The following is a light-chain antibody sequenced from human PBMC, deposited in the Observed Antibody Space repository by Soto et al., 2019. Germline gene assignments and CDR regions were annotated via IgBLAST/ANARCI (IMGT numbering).Light chain of an antibody. CDR2: DNN. CDR1: ISNIGSNY. V-gene: IGLV1-51*01. CDR3: GTWDSVLSAGL. J-gene: IGLJ2*01. Sequence: QSVVTQPPSVSAAPGQKVTISCSGRISNIGSNYVSWYQQFPGAAPKLLIFDNNKRPSGIPVRFSGSKSGTSATLGITGLQTGDDADYYCGTWDSVLSAGLFGGGTKVTVL.